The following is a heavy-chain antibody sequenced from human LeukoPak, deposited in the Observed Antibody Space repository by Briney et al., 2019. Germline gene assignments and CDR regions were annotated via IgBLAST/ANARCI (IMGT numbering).Heavy chain of an antibody. J-gene: IGHJ6*03. CDR1: GFTFSSYG. D-gene: IGHD1-26*01. CDR3: ARAIVGVTRYYYYYMDV. CDR2: ISGTGGTT. V-gene: IGHV3-23*01. Sequence: GGTLRLSCAASGFTFSSYGMSWVRQAPGKGLEWVSAISGTGGTTYYADSVKGRFTISRDNAKNSLYLRMNSLGAEDTAIYYCARAIVGVTRYYYYYMDVWGNGTAVTISS.